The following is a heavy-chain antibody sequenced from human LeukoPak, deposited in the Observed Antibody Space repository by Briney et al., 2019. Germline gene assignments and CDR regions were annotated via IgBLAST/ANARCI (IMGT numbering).Heavy chain of an antibody. D-gene: IGHD2-21*02. CDR1: GFTFSNYW. V-gene: IGHV3-74*01. CDR2: INSDGSTT. Sequence: TGGSLILSCAASGFTFSNYWMHWVRQAPGKGLVWVSRINSDGSTTSYADSVRGRFTISRDNAKNTLYLQMNSLRAEDTAVYYCARVTYSIDYWGQGTLVTVSS. J-gene: IGHJ4*02. CDR3: ARVTYSIDY.